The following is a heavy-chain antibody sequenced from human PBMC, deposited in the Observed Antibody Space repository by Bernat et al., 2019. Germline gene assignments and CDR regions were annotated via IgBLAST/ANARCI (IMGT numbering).Heavy chain of an antibody. CDR1: GFTFSSYW. D-gene: IGHD6-13*01. J-gene: IGHJ4*02. Sequence: EVQLVESGGGLVQPGGSLRLSCAASGFTFSSYWMSWVRQAPGKGLEWVANIKQDGSEKYYVDSVKCRFTISRDNAKNSLYLQMNSLRAEDTAVYYCAREISSSWYPRKFDYWGQGTLVTVSS. CDR3: AREISSSWYPRKFDY. CDR2: IKQDGSEK. V-gene: IGHV3-7*03.